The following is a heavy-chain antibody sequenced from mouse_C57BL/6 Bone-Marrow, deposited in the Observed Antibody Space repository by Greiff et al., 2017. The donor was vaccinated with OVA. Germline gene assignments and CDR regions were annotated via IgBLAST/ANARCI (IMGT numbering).Heavy chain of an antibody. CDR2: IDPETGGT. CDR1: GYTFTDYE. D-gene: IGHD6-5*01. Sequence: QVQLQQSGAELVRPGASVTLSCKASGYTFTDYEMHWVKQTPVHGLEWIGAIDPETGGTAYNQKFKGKAILTADKSSSTAYMELSSLTSEDSAVYYCTRLAYPWAMDDWGQGTSVTVSS. V-gene: IGHV1-15*01. J-gene: IGHJ4*01. CDR3: TRLAYPWAMDD.